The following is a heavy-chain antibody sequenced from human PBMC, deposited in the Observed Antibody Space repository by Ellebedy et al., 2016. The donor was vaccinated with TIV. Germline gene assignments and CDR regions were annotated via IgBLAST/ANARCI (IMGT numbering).Heavy chain of an antibody. V-gene: IGHV4-39*07. J-gene: IGHJ6*03. CDR1: GGSISSSSYY. CDR3: ARGIKTVGYYYYYMDV. D-gene: IGHD1-14*01. CDR2: IYYSGST. Sequence: SETLSLTXTVSGGSISSSSYYWGWIRQPPGKGLEWIGSIYYSGSTYYNPSLKSRVTISVDTSKNQFSLKLSSVTAADTAVYYCARGIKTVGYYYYYMDVWGKGTTVTVSS.